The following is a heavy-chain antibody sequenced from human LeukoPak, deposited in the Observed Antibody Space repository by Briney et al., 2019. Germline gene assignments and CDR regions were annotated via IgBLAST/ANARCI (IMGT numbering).Heavy chain of an antibody. Sequence: GRSPRLSCAASGFTFSSHWMHWVRQAPGKGLVWVSRIDSDGRITTYADSVKGRFTISRDNAKNTLYLQMNTLRDEDTAVYYCARDYNWNPPDYWGQGTLVTVSS. V-gene: IGHV3-74*01. J-gene: IGHJ4*02. CDR2: IDSDGRIT. CDR1: GFTFSSHW. CDR3: ARDYNWNPPDY. D-gene: IGHD1-1*01.